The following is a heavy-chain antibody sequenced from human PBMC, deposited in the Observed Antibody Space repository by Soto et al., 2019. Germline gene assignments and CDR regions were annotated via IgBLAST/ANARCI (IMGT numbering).Heavy chain of an antibody. Sequence: EVQLLESGGGLVQPGGSLRLSCASSGFTFSSYGMTWVRRPPGKGLEWVSAISGSGAATYYADSVQGGFTISRDNSNNTLYLQMNSLRAEDTAVYSCAKVLYGVVTYFDSWGQGTLVTVSS. J-gene: IGHJ4*02. D-gene: IGHD3-3*01. V-gene: IGHV3-23*01. CDR1: GFTFSSYG. CDR3: AKVLYGVVTYFDS. CDR2: ISGSGAAT.